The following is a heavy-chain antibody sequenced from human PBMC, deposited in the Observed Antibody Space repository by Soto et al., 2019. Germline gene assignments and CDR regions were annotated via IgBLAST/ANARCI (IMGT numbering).Heavy chain of an antibody. J-gene: IGHJ6*03. CDR3: ARAFPPEAMNLYYYYMDV. D-gene: IGHD2-2*01. CDR1: GFTFSDYY. V-gene: IGHV3-11*01. Sequence: GGSLRLSCAASGFTFSDYYMSWMRQAPGKGLEWVSYISTRGSTIYYADSVKGRFTISRDNAKNSLYMQMTSLRAEDTAVYYCARAFPPEAMNLYYYYMDVWGKGTTVTVSS. CDR2: ISTRGSTI.